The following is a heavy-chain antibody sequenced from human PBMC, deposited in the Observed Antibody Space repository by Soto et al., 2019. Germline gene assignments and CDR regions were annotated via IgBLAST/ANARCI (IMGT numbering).Heavy chain of an antibody. Sequence: TLSLTCTVSGGSISGHYWSWIRQTPGKGLQYIGYISYSGSTNYNPSLKSRVTISVDTSNNQFSLRLSSVTAADTAVYYCARDVGLQHDTGYYDFWSGKNNWFDPWGQGILVTVSS. J-gene: IGHJ5*02. CDR3: ARDVGLQHDTGYYDFWSGKNNWFDP. D-gene: IGHD3-3*01. V-gene: IGHV4-59*11. CDR2: ISYSGST. CDR1: GGSISGHY.